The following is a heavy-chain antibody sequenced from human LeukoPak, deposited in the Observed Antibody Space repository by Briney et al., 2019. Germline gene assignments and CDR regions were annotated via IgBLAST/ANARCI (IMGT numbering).Heavy chain of an antibody. D-gene: IGHD6-25*01. Sequence: GGSLRLSCAASGFTFDDYGMSWVRQAPGKGLEWVSGINWNGGSTGYADSVKGRFTISRDNAKNSVYLQMNSLTDEDTAVYYCARGGGSGRYGLPFDHWGQGTLVTVSS. CDR2: INWNGGST. CDR1: GFTFDDYG. V-gene: IGHV3-20*04. CDR3: ARGGGSGRYGLPFDH. J-gene: IGHJ4*02.